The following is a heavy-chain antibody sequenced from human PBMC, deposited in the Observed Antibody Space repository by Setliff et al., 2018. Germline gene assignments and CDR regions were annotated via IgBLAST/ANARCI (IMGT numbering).Heavy chain of an antibody. CDR3: AREQWLDPPGYYYMDV. CDR1: GYSISSGYY. D-gene: IGHD6-19*01. Sequence: SETLSLTCAVSGYSISSGYYWGWIRQPPGKGLEWIGSIYHSGSTYYHPSLKSRVTISVDTSKNQFSLKLSSVTAADMAVYYCAREQWLDPPGYYYMDVWAKGTTVTVSS. CDR2: IYHSGST. V-gene: IGHV4-38-2*02. J-gene: IGHJ6*03.